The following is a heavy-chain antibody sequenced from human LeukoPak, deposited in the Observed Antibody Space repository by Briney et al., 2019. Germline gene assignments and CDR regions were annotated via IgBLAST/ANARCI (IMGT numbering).Heavy chain of an antibody. J-gene: IGHJ3*02. CDR2: ISWNSGSI. V-gene: IGHV3-9*01. CDR1: GFTFDDYA. CDR3: AKDMRMVTLYAFDI. D-gene: IGHD2-21*02. Sequence: GGSLRLSCAASGFTFDDYAMHWVRQAPGKGLEWVSGISWNSGSIGYADSVKGRFTISRDNAKNSLYLQMNSLRAEDTALYYCAKDMRMVTLYAFDIWGQGTMVTVSS.